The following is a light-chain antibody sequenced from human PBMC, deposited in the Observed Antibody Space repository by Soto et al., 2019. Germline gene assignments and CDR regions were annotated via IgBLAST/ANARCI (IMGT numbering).Light chain of an antibody. Sequence: QSALTQPPSASGSPGQSVIISGTGTSSDVGAYNYVSWYQQHAGKAPKLVIYEVTKRPSGVPDRFSGSKSANTASLTVSGLQAEDEADYYCSSFASSNTWVFGGGTKLTVL. CDR2: EVT. CDR3: SSFASSNTWV. J-gene: IGLJ3*02. CDR1: SSDVGAYNY. V-gene: IGLV2-8*01.